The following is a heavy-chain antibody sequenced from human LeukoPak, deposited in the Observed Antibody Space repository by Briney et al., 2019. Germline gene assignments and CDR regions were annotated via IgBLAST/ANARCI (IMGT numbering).Heavy chain of an antibody. D-gene: IGHD2-15*01. Sequence: PGGSLRLSCAASGFIFSNYGMNWVRQAPGKGLEWVSAICSNDNNTYYANSVKGRFTISRDNSKNTLSLQLNSLRAEDTAVYYCAKGTSSSCYSAPNYWGQGTLVTVSS. CDR3: AKGTSSSCYSAPNY. V-gene: IGHV3-23*01. CDR2: ICSNDNNT. CDR1: GFIFSNYG. J-gene: IGHJ4*02.